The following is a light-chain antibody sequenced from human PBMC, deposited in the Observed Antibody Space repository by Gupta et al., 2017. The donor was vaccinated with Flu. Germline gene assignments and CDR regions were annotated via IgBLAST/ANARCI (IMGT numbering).Light chain of an antibody. J-gene: IGLJ1*01. CDR1: KLGDKY. CDR2: QDN. CDR3: QEWDSNTREA. Sequence: SYELTQPPSVSVSPGQTASITCSGDKLGDKYASWYQQKPGQSPVLVIYQDNKRPSGIPDRFSGSNSGNTATMTTSGTQAMDDADYYCQEWDSNTREAFGTGTKVTVL. V-gene: IGLV3-1*01.